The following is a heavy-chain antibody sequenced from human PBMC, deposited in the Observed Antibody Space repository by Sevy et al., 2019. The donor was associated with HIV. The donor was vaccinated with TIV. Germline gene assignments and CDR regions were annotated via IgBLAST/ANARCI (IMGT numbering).Heavy chain of an antibody. CDR2: ISGGGGST. V-gene: IGHV3-23*01. D-gene: IGHD3-22*01. Sequence: GGSLRLSCAASGFTFSSYAMSWVRQAPGKGLEWVSAISGGGGSTYYADSVKGRFTISRDNSKNTLYLQMNSLRAEDTAVYYCAKVHYYDSSGYPVYFDYWGQGTLVTVSS. CDR3: AKVHYYDSSGYPVYFDY. J-gene: IGHJ4*02. CDR1: GFTFSSYA.